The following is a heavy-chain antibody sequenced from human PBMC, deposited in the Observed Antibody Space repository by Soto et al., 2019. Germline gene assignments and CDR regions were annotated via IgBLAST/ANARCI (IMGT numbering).Heavy chain of an antibody. CDR2: ISYDGSNK. J-gene: IGHJ6*02. Sequence: GGSLRLSCAASGFTFSSYAMHWVRQAPGKGLEWVAVISYDGSNKYYADSVKGRFTISRDNSKNTLYLQMNSLRAEDTAVYYCARVLYGSSWYYYGMDVWGQGTTVTVSS. CDR1: GFTFSSYA. D-gene: IGHD6-13*01. CDR3: ARVLYGSSWYYYGMDV. V-gene: IGHV3-30-3*01.